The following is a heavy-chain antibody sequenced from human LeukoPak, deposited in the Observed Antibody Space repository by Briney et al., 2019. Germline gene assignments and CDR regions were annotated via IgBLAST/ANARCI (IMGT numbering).Heavy chain of an antibody. CDR2: IIPILSIT. Sequence: ASVKVSCKASGGTFSSYAINWVRQAPGQGLEWMGRIIPILSITDYAQKFQGRVTITADKSTSTAYMDLSSLRSEDTAVYYCARSGGSGDNNWFDPWGQGTLVTVSS. V-gene: IGHV1-69*04. J-gene: IGHJ5*02. CDR3: ARSGGSGDNNWFDP. D-gene: IGHD3-10*01. CDR1: GGTFSSYA.